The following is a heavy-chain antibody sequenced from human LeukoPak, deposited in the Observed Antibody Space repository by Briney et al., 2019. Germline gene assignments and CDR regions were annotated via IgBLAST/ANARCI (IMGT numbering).Heavy chain of an antibody. D-gene: IGHD3-10*01. Sequence: PRGSLRLSCAASGFTFSSYAMSWVRQAPGKGLEWVSAISGSGGSTYYADSVKGRFTISRDNSKNTLYLQMNSLRAEDTAVYYCAKDTSGRSLLWFGELWDYYYYGMDVWGQGTTVTVSS. CDR3: AKDTSGRSLLWFGELWDYYYYGMDV. V-gene: IGHV3-23*01. J-gene: IGHJ6*02. CDR1: GFTFSSYA. CDR2: ISGSGGST.